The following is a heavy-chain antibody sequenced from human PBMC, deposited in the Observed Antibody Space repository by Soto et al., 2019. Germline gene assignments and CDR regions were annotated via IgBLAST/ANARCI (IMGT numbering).Heavy chain of an antibody. J-gene: IGHJ5*02. CDR3: ARAMDTAMASKDNWFDP. D-gene: IGHD5-18*01. CDR2: ISYNENKR. V-gene: IGHV3-30-3*01. CDR1: GFTFDDYA. Sequence: GGSLRLSCAASGFTFDDYAMHWVRQAPGKGLEWVATISYNENKRYYTDSVKGRFTISRDNSKNTLYLQVNSLTTEDTAVYYCARAMDTAMASKDNWFDPWGQGTLVTVSS.